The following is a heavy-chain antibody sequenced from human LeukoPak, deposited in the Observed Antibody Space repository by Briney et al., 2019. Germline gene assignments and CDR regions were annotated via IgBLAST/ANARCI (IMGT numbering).Heavy chain of an antibody. V-gene: IGHV3-21*01. J-gene: IGHJ4*02. CDR1: GFTFSSYS. CDR3: ARSPGSQYQLLYSFDY. CDR2: ISSSSSYI. Sequence: GGSLRLSCAASGFTFSSYSMNWVRQAPGKGLEWVSSISSSSSYIYYADSVKGRFTISRDNAKNSLYLQMNSLRAEDTAVYYCARSPGSQYQLLYSFDYWGQGTLVTVSS. D-gene: IGHD2-2*02.